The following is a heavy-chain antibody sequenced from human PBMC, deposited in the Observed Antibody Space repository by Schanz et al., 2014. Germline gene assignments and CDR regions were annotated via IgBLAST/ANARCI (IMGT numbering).Heavy chain of an antibody. CDR3: AKHVRSLTGNDY. D-gene: IGHD3-9*01. CDR2: ISDNGIST. CDR1: GITFSGYS. Sequence: EVQLVESGGGLAQPGGSLRLSCAASGITFSGYSMNWVRQAPGKGLEWVSGISDNGISTYYADSVKGRFSISRENSKSILYLQMNSLRAEDTAVYYCAKHVRSLTGNDYWGQGTLVTVSS. J-gene: IGHJ4*02. V-gene: IGHV3-23*04.